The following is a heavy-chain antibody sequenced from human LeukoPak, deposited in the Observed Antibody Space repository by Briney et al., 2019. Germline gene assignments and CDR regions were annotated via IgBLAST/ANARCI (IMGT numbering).Heavy chain of an antibody. CDR2: ISGSGGST. V-gene: IGHV3-23*01. CDR1: GFTFSSYG. CDR3: AKLAGGSCSGSSCPDFDS. Sequence: PGGSLRLSCAASGFTFSSYGMNWVRRAPGKGLEWVSGISGSGGSTYNADSVKGRFTISRDNSKNRLYLQMNSLRVEDTAVYYCAKLAGGSCSGSSCPDFDSWGQGTLVTVSS. J-gene: IGHJ4*02. D-gene: IGHD2-15*01.